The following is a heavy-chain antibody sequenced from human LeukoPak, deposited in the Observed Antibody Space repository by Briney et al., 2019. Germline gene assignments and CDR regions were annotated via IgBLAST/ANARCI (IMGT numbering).Heavy chain of an antibody. CDR1: GFTFTTYT. CDR2: ISSSSTYI. D-gene: IGHD3-9*01. J-gene: IGHJ6*02. CDR3: ASRYEVSTGMLADYYYAMDV. V-gene: IGHV3-21*01. Sequence: GGSLRLSCAASGFTFTTYTMNWVRQASGKGLEWVSSISSSSTYIYYADSVKGRFTISRDNTKNSLYLQMNSLRAEDTAVYYCASRYEVSTGMLADYYYAMDVWGQGTTVTVSS.